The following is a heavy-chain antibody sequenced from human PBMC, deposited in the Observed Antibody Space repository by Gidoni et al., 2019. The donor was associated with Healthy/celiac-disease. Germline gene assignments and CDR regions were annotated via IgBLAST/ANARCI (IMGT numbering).Heavy chain of an antibody. V-gene: IGHV1-3*01. CDR3: ARDLRYGIEYYYYGMDV. CDR1: GYTFTSYA. J-gene: IGHJ6*02. D-gene: IGHD1-1*01. CDR2: INAGNGNT. Sequence: QVQLVQSGAEVKKPGASVKVSCKASGYTFTSYAMHWVRQAPGQRLEWMGWINAGNGNTKYSQKCQGRVTITRDTSASTAYMELSSLRSEDTAVYDCARDLRYGIEYYYYGMDVWGQGTTVTVSS.